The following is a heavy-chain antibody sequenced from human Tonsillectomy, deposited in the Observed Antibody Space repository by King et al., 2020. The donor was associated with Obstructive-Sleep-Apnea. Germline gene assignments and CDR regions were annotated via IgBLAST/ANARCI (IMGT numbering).Heavy chain of an antibody. D-gene: IGHD6-19*01. CDR1: DGSISNYY. V-gene: IGHV4-59*01. CDR3: ARGVPRSKLESGWAPFDI. CDR2: IYYSGST. J-gene: IGHJ3*02. Sequence: QLQESGPGLVKPSETLSLTCTVSDGSISNYYWTWIRQPPGKGLEWIGYIYYSGSTNCNPSLKSRVTVSVDTSKNQLSLNLTFVTAADTAVYYCARGVPRSKLESGWAPFDIWGQGTMVTVSS.